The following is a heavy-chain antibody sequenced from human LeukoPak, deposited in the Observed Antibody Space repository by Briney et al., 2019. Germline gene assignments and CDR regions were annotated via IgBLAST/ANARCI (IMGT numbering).Heavy chain of an antibody. V-gene: IGHV3-23*01. Sequence: GGSLRLSCVPSGFTFSSFAMTWVRQAPGKGLEWVSAISGSGGSTYYADSVKGRFTISRDNSKNTLYLQMNSLRAEDTAVYYCAKDRRIAAAGTPRSPDYWGQGTLVTVSS. CDR2: ISGSGGST. D-gene: IGHD6-13*01. J-gene: IGHJ4*02. CDR1: GFTFSSFA. CDR3: AKDRRIAAAGTPRSPDY.